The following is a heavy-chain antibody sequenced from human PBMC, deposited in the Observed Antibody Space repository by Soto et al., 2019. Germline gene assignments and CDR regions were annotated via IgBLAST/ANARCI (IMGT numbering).Heavy chain of an antibody. CDR3: ATRDPGHY. CDR2: ITPIFGRT. CDR1: GGTFNSYT. Sequence: QVQLVQSGAEVKKPGTSVKVSCKASGGTFNSYTINWVRQAPGQGLEWMGGITPIFGRTNYAQKFQDRVTITADESTNTAYMELSSLRSEDTAVYYCATRDPGHYWGQGTLVTVSS. J-gene: IGHJ4*02. V-gene: IGHV1-69*01.